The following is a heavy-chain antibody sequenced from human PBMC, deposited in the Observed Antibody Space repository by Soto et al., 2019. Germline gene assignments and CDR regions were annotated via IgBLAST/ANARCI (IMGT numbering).Heavy chain of an antibody. CDR1: GYTFTSYA. CDR2: INAGNGNT. J-gene: IGHJ6*02. CDR3: AADYYYYYGMDV. V-gene: IGHV1-3*01. Sequence: ASVKVSCKASGYTFTSYAMHWVRQAPGQRLEWMGWINAGNGNTKYSQKFQGRVTITRDTSASTAYMELSSLRSEDTAVYYCAADYYYYYGMDVWGQGTTVTVSS.